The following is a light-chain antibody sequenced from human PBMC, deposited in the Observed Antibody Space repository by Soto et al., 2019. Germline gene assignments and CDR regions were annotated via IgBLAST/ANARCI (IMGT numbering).Light chain of an antibody. V-gene: IGKV3-20*01. CDR2: GSS. CDR3: QQYGSSPPYT. Sequence: EVVLTQSPGTLSLSPGERATLSCRASQSVSNNYLARYQQKPGQSPKPRIFGSSDRATGIPDRFSGSGSGTDFTLPISSLEPEDFAVYYCQQYGSSPPYTFGQGTKLEIK. CDR1: QSVSNNY. J-gene: IGKJ2*01.